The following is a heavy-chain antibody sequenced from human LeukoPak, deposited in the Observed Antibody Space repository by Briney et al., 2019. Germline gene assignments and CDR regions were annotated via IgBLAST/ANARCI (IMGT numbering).Heavy chain of an antibody. Sequence: SVKVSRKASGGTFSSYAISWVRQAPRQGLEWMGGIIPIFGTANYAQKFQGRVTITTDESTSTAYMELSSLRSEDTAVYYCARDRVDYPPSWGQGTLVTVSS. D-gene: IGHD4-11*01. V-gene: IGHV1-69*05. J-gene: IGHJ5*02. CDR3: ARDRVDYPPS. CDR2: IIPIFGTA. CDR1: GGTFSSYA.